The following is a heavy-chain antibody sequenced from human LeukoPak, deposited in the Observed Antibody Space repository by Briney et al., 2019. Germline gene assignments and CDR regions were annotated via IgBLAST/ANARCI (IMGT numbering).Heavy chain of an antibody. CDR2: ISAYNGNT. D-gene: IGHD3-3*01. V-gene: IGHV1-18*01. CDR1: GYTFTSYG. Sequence: ASVKVSCKASGYTFTSYGISWVRQAPGQGLEWMGWISAYNGNTNYAQKLQGRVTMTTDTSTSTAYMELRSLRSDDTAVYYCARYYDFWSCYLYYFDYWGQGTLVTVSS. CDR3: ARYYDFWSCYLYYFDY. J-gene: IGHJ4*02.